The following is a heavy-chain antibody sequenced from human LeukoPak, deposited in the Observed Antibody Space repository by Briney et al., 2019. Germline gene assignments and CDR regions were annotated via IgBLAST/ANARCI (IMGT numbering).Heavy chain of an antibody. D-gene: IGHD3-3*01. J-gene: IGHJ5*02. Sequence: ASVKVSCKASGYTFTSYGISWVRQAPGQGLEWMGWISAYNGNTNYAQKLQGRVTMTTDTSTSTAYMELRSLRSDDTAVYYCARVGNGDFWSDYYRGTYNWFDPWGQGTLVTVSS. CDR2: ISAYNGNT. CDR3: ARVGNGDFWSDYYRGTYNWFDP. V-gene: IGHV1-18*01. CDR1: GYTFTSYG.